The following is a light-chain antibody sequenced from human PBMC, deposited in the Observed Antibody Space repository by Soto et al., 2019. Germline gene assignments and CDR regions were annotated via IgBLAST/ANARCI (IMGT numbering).Light chain of an antibody. J-gene: IGKJ1*01. CDR2: AAS. Sequence: DIQVTQSPSTLSASVGNRVTITCLASQTISSWLAWYQQKPGKAPKLLIYAASTLESGVSSRFSGRGSGTEFTLTINSPQPEDFATYYCQQYKSYSRTFGQGTKVDI. CDR1: QTISSW. CDR3: QQYKSYSRT. V-gene: IGKV1-5*01.